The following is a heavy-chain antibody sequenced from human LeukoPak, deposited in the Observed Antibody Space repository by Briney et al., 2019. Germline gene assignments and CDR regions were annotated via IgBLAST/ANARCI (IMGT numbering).Heavy chain of an antibody. CDR2: INHSGSA. CDR1: GFTFSSYW. Sequence: PGGSLRLSCAASGFTFSSYWMSWVRQAPGKGLEWIGEINHSGSANYNPSLKSRVTISVDTSKNQFSLKLSSVTAADTAVYYCARIAAAAGGFDYWGQGTLVTVSS. D-gene: IGHD6-13*01. CDR3: ARIAAAAGGFDY. J-gene: IGHJ4*02. V-gene: IGHV4-34*01.